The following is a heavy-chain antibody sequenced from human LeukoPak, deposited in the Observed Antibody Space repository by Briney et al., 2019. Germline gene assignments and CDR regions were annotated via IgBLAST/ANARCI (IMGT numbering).Heavy chain of an antibody. D-gene: IGHD2-2*01. V-gene: IGHV1-69*05. J-gene: IGHJ5*02. CDR1: GGTFSSYA. CDR2: IIPIFGIA. CDR3: ARGLRSSTSSTNWFDP. Sequence: ASVKVSCKASGGTFSSYAISWVRQAPGQGLEWMGGIIPIFGIANYAQKFQGRVTITTDESTSTAYMELSSLRSEDTAVYYCARGLRSSTSSTNWFDPWGQGTLVTVSS.